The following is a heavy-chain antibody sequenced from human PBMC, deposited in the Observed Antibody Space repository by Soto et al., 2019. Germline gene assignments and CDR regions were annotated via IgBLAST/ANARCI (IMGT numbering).Heavy chain of an antibody. J-gene: IGHJ5*02. CDR3: VRDGTKTLRDWFDP. V-gene: IGHV4-4*07. CDR2: IYATGTT. CDR1: GSSISGYY. Sequence: ETLSLTCSVSGSSISGYYWSWIRKSAGKGLEWIGRIYATGTTDYNLSLKSRVMMSVDTSKKQFSLKLRSVTAADTAVYYCVRDGTKTLRDWFDPWGQGISVTVSS. D-gene: IGHD1-1*01.